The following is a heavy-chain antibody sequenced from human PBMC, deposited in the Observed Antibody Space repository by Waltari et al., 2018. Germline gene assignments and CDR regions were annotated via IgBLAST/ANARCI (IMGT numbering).Heavy chain of an antibody. CDR2: VSSNGAYI. CDR1: GSTFRSYN. V-gene: IGHV3-21*01. J-gene: IGHJ5*02. CDR3: ARGGWGFYLDL. Sequence: EVQLMESGGGLVKPGGSLRLSCAASGSTFRSYNMNWVRQAPGKGLEWVSSVSSNGAYIHYGDSVKGRFTISRDNAKTSLYLQMNGLRDEDTAVYYCARGGWGFYLDLWGQGALVTVSS. D-gene: IGHD7-27*01.